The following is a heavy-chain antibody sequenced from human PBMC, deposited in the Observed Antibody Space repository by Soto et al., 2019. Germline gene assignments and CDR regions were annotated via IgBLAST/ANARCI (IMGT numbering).Heavy chain of an antibody. V-gene: IGHV3-30-3*01. J-gene: IGHJ4*01. D-gene: IGHD1-26*01. CDR2: ISYDGNNK. CDR1: GFTFSTYA. CDR3: ATPGTGSSPY. Sequence: QVQLVESGGGVVQPGRSLRLSCAASGFTFSTYAMHWVRQAPGKGLEWVAVISYDGNNKYYADSVKGRFTISRDNSKNTLYLPMNSLRTEDTAVYYCATPGTGSSPYWGHGTLVTVSS.